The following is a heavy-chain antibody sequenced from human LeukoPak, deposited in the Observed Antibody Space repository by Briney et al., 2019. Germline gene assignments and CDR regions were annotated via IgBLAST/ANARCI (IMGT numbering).Heavy chain of an antibody. CDR1: GYTFTGYH. CDR2: INPNSGDT. CDR3: ATRAYYTSGWF. D-gene: IGHD6-19*01. V-gene: IGHV1-2*06. Sequence: GASVKVSCKASGYTFTGYHMHWVRQAPGQGLEWMGRINPNSGDTNYAQKFQGRVTMTRDTSISTAYMELSRLRSDDTAVYYCATRAYYTSGWFWGQGTLVTVSP. J-gene: IGHJ4*02.